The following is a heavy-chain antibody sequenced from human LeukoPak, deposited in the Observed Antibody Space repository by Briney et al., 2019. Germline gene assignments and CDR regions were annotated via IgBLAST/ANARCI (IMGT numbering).Heavy chain of an antibody. CDR2: ISGSGGST. CDR1: GFTFGDYA. D-gene: IGHD4-17*01. Sequence: GGSLRLSCTASGFTFGDYAMSWVRQAPGKGLEWVSAISGSGGSTYYADSVKGRFTISRDNSKNTLYLQMNSLRAEDTAVYYCAKARSQFYGDYVGYWGQGTLVTVSS. CDR3: AKARSQFYGDYVGY. J-gene: IGHJ4*02. V-gene: IGHV3-23*01.